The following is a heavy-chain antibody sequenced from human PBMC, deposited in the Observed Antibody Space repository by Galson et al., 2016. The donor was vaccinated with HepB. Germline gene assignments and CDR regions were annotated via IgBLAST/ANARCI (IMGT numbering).Heavy chain of an antibody. CDR3: ARLVHGGTFFDS. V-gene: IGHV4-39*01. J-gene: IGHJ4*02. D-gene: IGHD1-14*01. CDR1: GGSISSNIYL. Sequence: SETLSLTCTVSGGSISSNIYLWAWVRQPPGKGLEWIGTIYYRGTTYYNPSLKSRLTMDVDTSKNQFPLKLSSVTAADTSVYYCARLVHGGTFFDSWGQGTLVTVSS. CDR2: IYYRGTT.